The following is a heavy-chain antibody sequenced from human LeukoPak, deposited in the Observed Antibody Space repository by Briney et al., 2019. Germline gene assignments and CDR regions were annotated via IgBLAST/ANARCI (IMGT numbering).Heavy chain of an antibody. CDR1: GYTFTGYY. J-gene: IGHJ5*02. V-gene: IGHV1-2*02. Sequence: APVKVSCKASGYTFTGYYMHWVRQAPGQGLEWMGWINPNSGGTNYAQKFQGRVTMTRDTSISTAYMELSRLRPDDTAVYYCARGDYGSSGYYFYNWFDPWGQGTLVTVSS. CDR2: INPNSGGT. D-gene: IGHD3-22*01. CDR3: ARGDYGSSGYYFYNWFDP.